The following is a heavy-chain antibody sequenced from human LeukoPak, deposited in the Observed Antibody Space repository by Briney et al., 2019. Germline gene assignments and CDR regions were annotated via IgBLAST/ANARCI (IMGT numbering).Heavy chain of an antibody. CDR3: ARGGSTNTRRDYYYYYYMDV. CDR1: GYTFTGYY. D-gene: IGHD1-26*01. CDR2: INPNSDGT. V-gene: IGHV1-2*02. Sequence: ASVKVSCKASGYTFTGYYMHWVRQAPGQGLEWMGWINPNSDGTNYAQKFQGRVTMTRDTSISTVYMELSRLRSDDTAVYYCARGGSTNTRRDYYYYYYMDVWGKGTTVTVSS. J-gene: IGHJ6*03.